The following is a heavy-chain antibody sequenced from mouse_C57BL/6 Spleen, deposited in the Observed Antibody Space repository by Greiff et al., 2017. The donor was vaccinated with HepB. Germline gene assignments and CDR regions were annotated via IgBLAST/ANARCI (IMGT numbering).Heavy chain of an antibody. D-gene: IGHD1-1*02. CDR1: GYTFTDYY. CDR2: INPNNGGT. V-gene: IGHV1-26*01. CDR3: ARTDYASAY. J-gene: IGHJ3*01. Sequence: VQLQQSGPELVKPGASVKISCKASGYTFTDYYMNWVKQSHGKSLEWIGDINPNNGGTSYNQKFKGKATLTVDKSSSTAYMELRSLTSEDSAVYYCARTDYASAYWGQGTLVTVSA.